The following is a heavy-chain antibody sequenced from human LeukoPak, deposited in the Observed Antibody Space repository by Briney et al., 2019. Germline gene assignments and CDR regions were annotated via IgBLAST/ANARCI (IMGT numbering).Heavy chain of an antibody. J-gene: IGHJ6*02. D-gene: IGHD3-10*01. CDR3: ARQLTPMVRGVPYYYYYYGMDV. V-gene: IGHV4-39*01. CDR2: IYYSGST. Sequence: PSETLSLTCTVSGGSISSSSYYWGWIRQPPGKGLEWIGSIYYSGSTSSNPSLKSRVTISVDTSKNQFSLKLSSVTAADTAVYYCARQLTPMVRGVPYYYYYYGMDVWGQGTTVTVSS. CDR1: GGSISSSSYY.